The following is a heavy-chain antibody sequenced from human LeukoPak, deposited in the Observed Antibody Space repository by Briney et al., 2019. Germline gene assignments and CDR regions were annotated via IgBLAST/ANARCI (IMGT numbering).Heavy chain of an antibody. CDR3: ARLGARSFSV. D-gene: IGHD4-17*01. Sequence: PSETLSLTCAVYGGSFSGYYWSWIRQPPGKGLEWIGEINHSGSTNYNPSLKSRVTISVDTSKNQFSLKLSSVTAADTAVYYCARLGARSFSVWGQGTLVTVSS. V-gene: IGHV4-34*01. CDR2: INHSGST. J-gene: IGHJ4*02. CDR1: GGSFSGYY.